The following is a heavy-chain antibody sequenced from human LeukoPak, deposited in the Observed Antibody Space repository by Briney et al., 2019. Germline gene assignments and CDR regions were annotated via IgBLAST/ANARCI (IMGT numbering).Heavy chain of an antibody. J-gene: IGHJ5*02. V-gene: IGHV4-39*07. Sequence: SETLSLTCTVSGGSISSSSYYWGWIRQPPGKGLEWIGSIYYSGSTYYNPSLKSRVTISVDTSKNQFSLKLSSVTAADTAVYYCARGGVRYFDWLFSNWFDPWGQGTLVTVSS. CDR3: ARGGVRYFDWLFSNWFDP. CDR2: IYYSGST. CDR1: GGSISSSSYY. D-gene: IGHD3-9*01.